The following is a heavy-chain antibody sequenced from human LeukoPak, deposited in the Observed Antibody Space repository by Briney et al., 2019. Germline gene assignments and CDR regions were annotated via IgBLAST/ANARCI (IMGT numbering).Heavy chain of an antibody. CDR3: AREWGYYDY. D-gene: IGHD3-16*01. CDR2: IGGSGAGT. Sequence: GGSLRLSCAASGFTFSSSAMSWVRQAPGKGLEWVSGIGGSGAGTYYAVSVKGRFTISRDNSKNSLYLQMNGLRAEDTAVYYCAREWGYYDYWGQGTLVTVSS. V-gene: IGHV3-23*01. J-gene: IGHJ4*02. CDR1: GFTFSSSA.